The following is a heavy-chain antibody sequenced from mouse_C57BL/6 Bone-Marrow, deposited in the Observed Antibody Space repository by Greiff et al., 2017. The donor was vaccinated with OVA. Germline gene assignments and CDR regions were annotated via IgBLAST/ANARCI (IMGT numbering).Heavy chain of an antibody. CDR3: ARFGIYYGPFDY. D-gene: IGHD2-1*01. Sequence: QVQLQQPGAELVKPGASVKLSCKASGYTFTSYWMQWVKQRPGQGLEWIGEIDPSDSYTNYNQKFKGKATLTVDTSSSTAYMQLSSLTSEDSAVYYCARFGIYYGPFDYWGQGTTLTVSS. CDR2: IDPSDSYT. CDR1: GYTFTSYW. J-gene: IGHJ2*01. V-gene: IGHV1-50*01.